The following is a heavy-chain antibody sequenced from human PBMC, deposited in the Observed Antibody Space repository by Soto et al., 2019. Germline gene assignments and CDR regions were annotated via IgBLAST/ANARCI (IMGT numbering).Heavy chain of an antibody. CDR1: GGSISSYY. CDR3: ARFRRVVRSNWFDP. V-gene: IGHV4-59*01. D-gene: IGHD2-21*01. CDR2: IYYSGST. J-gene: IGHJ5*02. Sequence: SETLSLTCTVSGGSISSYYWSWIRQPPGKGLEWIGCIYYSGSTNYNPSLKGRVTISVDTSKNQFSLKLSSVTAADTAVYYCARFRRVVRSNWFDPWGQGTLVTVSS.